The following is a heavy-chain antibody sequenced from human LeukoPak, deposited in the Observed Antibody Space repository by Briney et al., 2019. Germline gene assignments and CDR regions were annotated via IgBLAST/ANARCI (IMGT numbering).Heavy chain of an antibody. CDR1: AGSTISYD. D-gene: IGHD6-19*01. CDR3: ASTQWLVDLEGAFDI. CDR2: IIPIIGTA. Sequence: CKTAAGSTISYDNRHGRRHPPQRLEGMVGIIPIIGTANYAQKFQGRVTITADKSTSTAYMELSSLRSEDTAVYYCASTQWLVDLEGAFDIWGQGTMVTVSS. V-gene: IGHV1-69*06. J-gene: IGHJ3*02.